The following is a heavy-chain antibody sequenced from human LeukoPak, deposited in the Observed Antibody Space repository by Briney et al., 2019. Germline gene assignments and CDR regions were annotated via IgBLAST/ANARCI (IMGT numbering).Heavy chain of an antibody. D-gene: IGHD3-3*01. Sequence: PSETLSLTCTVSGGSISSSSYYWGWIRQPPGKGLEWIGSIYYSGSTYYNPSLKSRVTISVDTSRNQFSLKLSSVTAADTAVYYCARNPGGGYDFWSGSINYYYGMDVWGQGTTVTVSS. J-gene: IGHJ6*02. CDR1: GGSISSSSYY. CDR2: IYYSGST. CDR3: ARNPGGGYDFWSGSINYYYGMDV. V-gene: IGHV4-39*07.